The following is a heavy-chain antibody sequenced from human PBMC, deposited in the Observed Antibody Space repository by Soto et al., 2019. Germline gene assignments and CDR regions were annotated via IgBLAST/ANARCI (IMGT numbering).Heavy chain of an antibody. D-gene: IGHD4-17*01. CDR1: GFTFNKYA. Sequence: EVQLLESGGGLVQRGESLRLSCVASGFTFNKYAMTWVRQAPGKGLEWVSSISGSSSTTYYADSVKGRFTISRDNSKNTVYLHMNTLGTEDTAVYYCAPTRYDYGDDAVGYWGQGTLVTVSS. CDR2: ISGSSSTT. CDR3: APTRYDYGDDAVGY. V-gene: IGHV3-23*01. J-gene: IGHJ4*01.